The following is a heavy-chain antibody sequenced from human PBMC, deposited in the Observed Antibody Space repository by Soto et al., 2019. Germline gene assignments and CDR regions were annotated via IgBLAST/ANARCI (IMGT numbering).Heavy chain of an antibody. Sequence: QVQLVQSGAEVKKPGSSVKVSCKASGGTFSSYAISWVRQAPGQGLEWTGGIIPIFGTANYAQKFQGRVTITADKSTSTAYMELSSLRSEDTAVYYCARGSGIVVVPAAIGVYGMDVWGQGTTVTVSS. CDR1: GGTFSSYA. CDR2: IIPIFGTA. CDR3: ARGSGIVVVPAAIGVYGMDV. D-gene: IGHD2-2*02. J-gene: IGHJ6*02. V-gene: IGHV1-69*06.